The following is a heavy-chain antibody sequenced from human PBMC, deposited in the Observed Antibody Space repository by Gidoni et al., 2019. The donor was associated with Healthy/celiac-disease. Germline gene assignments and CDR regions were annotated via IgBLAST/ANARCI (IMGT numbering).Heavy chain of an antibody. J-gene: IGHJ4*02. Sequence: QVQLQESGPGLVKPSGTLSLTCAVSGGSISSSNWWSWVRQPPGKGLEWIGEIYHSGSTTYNPSLKSRVTISVDTSKNQFSLKLSSVTAADTAVYYCARALGGSIAAAGSNYWGQGTLVTVSS. CDR1: GGSISSSNW. D-gene: IGHD6-13*01. CDR3: ARALGGSIAAAGSNY. CDR2: IYHSGST. V-gene: IGHV4-4*02.